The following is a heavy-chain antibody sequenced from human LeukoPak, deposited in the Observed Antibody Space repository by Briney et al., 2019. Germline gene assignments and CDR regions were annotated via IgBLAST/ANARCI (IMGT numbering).Heavy chain of an antibody. CDR1: GFPFSSYA. CDR3: AIMHRYYDGSGYWVQ. V-gene: IGHV3-23*01. CDR2: ISTSGGTT. D-gene: IGHD3-22*01. J-gene: IGHJ4*02. Sequence: GGSLRLSCAASGFPFSSYAMTWVRQAPGKGLEWVSGISTSGGTTSYADSVKGRFTICRDNPRNTLYMQMNSLRAEDTAVYYCAIMHRYYDGSGYWVQWGQGTLVTVSS.